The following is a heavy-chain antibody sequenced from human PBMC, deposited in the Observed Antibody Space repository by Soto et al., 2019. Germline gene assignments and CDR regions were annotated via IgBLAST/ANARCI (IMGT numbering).Heavy chain of an antibody. D-gene: IGHD6-13*01. CDR2: ISAYNGNT. Sequence: QVQLVQSGAEVKKPGASVKVSCKASGYTFTSYGISWVRQAPGQGLEWMGWISAYNGNTNYAQKLQGRVTMTTDTSTSTADMELRSLRSDDTAVYYCARVGKQQLEDYYYYGMDVWGQGTTVTVSS. CDR1: GYTFTSYG. J-gene: IGHJ6*02. CDR3: ARVGKQQLEDYYYYGMDV. V-gene: IGHV1-18*01.